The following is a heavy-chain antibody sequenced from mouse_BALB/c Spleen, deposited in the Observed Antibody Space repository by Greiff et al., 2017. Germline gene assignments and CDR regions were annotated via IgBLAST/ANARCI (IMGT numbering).Heavy chain of an antibody. Sequence: VKLQESGPGLVAPSQSLSITCTVSGFSLTSYGVHWVRQPPGKGLEWLGVIWAGGSTNYNSALMSRLSISKDNSKSQVFLKMNSLQTDDTAMYYCAREYGSSPHGYFDVWGAGTTVTVSS. CDR3: AREYGSSPHGYFDV. CDR1: GFSLTSYG. V-gene: IGHV2-9*02. CDR2: IWAGGST. D-gene: IGHD1-1*01. J-gene: IGHJ1*01.